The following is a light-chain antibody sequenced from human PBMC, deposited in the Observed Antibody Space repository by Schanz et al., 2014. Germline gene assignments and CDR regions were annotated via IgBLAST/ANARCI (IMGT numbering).Light chain of an antibody. CDR3: LVFMGSGSWA. Sequence: QAVVTQEPSFSVSPGGTVTLTCGLSSGSVSSTHYPSWYQQTPGQPPRTLIYNTDTRSSGVPDRFSGSILGDKAALSITGAQADDESDYFCLVFMGSGSWAFAGGTKLTVL. CDR1: SGSVSSTHY. J-gene: IGLJ3*02. CDR2: NTD. V-gene: IGLV8-61*01.